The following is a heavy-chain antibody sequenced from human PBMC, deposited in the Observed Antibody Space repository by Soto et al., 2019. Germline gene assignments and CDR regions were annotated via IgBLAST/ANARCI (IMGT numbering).Heavy chain of an antibody. CDR2: ISGYTSNT. CDR3: ARSVRYYDSSAYYLN. D-gene: IGHD3-22*01. V-gene: IGHV1-18*01. Sequence: QVQLVQSGAEVKKPGASVNVSCKASGYTFVSYGISWVRQAPGQGLEWMGWISGYTSNTHYAQKFQGSVTMTTDTSTSTAYVELRSLRSDGTAVYYCARSVRYYDSSAYYLNWGQGTLVTVSS. CDR1: GYTFVSYG. J-gene: IGHJ4*02.